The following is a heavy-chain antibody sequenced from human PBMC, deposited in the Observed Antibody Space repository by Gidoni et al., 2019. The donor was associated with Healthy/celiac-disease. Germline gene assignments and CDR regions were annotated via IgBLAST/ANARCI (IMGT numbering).Heavy chain of an antibody. CDR1: GFTFSSYS. CDR2: ISSSSSYI. CDR3: ARDDEYYYYYGMDV. Sequence: EVQLVESGGGLVKPGGSLRLSCAASGFTFSSYSMNWFRQAPGKGLECVSSISSSSSYIYYADSVKGRFTISRDNAKNSLYLQMNSLRAEDTAVYYCARDDEYYYYYGMDVWGQGTTVTVSS. V-gene: IGHV3-21*01. J-gene: IGHJ6*02.